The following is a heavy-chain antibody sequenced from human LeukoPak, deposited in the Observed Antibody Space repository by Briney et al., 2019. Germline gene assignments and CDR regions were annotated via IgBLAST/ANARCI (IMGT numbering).Heavy chain of an antibody. D-gene: IGHD6-19*01. Sequence: SETLSLTCAVYGGSFSGYYWGWIRQPPGKGLEWIGEINHSGSTNYNPSLKSRVTISVDTSKNQFSLKLSSVTAADTAVYYCARGERWLVPRIDYWGQGTLVTVSS. J-gene: IGHJ4*02. CDR2: INHSGST. CDR3: ARGERWLVPRIDY. V-gene: IGHV4-34*01. CDR1: GGSFSGYY.